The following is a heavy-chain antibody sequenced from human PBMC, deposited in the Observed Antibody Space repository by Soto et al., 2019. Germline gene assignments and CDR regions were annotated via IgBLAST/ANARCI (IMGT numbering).Heavy chain of an antibody. CDR1: SFTFSTYA. Sequence: GGSLRLSCAASSFTFSTYAMTWVRQAPGKGLEWDSIISSGGDGTYYVDSVKGRFTTSRDNSRNTLNHQMNSLRAEDTAVYYCAKNGDFWSWGMDVWGQGTTVTVS. CDR3: AKNGDFWSWGMDV. CDR2: ISSGGDGT. D-gene: IGHD3-3*01. V-gene: IGHV3-23*01. J-gene: IGHJ6*02.